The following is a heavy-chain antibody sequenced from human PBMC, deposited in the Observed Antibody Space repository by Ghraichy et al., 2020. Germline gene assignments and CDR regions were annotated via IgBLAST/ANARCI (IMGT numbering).Heavy chain of an antibody. Sequence: SVKVSCKASGGTFSTYAISWVRQAPGRGLEWMGGVIPIFDTANYAQKFQGRVTITADESTSTAYMELSGLTSEDTAVFYCASGTSAGRLLNWGQGTLVTVSS. D-gene: IGHD1/OR15-1a*01. CDR2: VIPIFDTA. CDR3: ASGTSAGRLLN. V-gene: IGHV1-69*13. CDR1: GGTFSTYA. J-gene: IGHJ4*02.